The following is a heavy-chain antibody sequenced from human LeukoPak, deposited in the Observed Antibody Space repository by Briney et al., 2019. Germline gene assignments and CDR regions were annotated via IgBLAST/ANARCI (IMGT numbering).Heavy chain of an antibody. Sequence: ASVKVSCKASGYTFTSYGISWVRQAPGQGLEGMGWISAYNGYTNYVQKLQGRVTMTTDTSTSTAYMELRSLRSDDTDVYYCARDREGGLSRYFDWLPPPGYYYYYMDVWGKGTTVTVSS. CDR2: ISAYNGYT. J-gene: IGHJ6*03. D-gene: IGHD3-9*01. V-gene: IGHV1-18*01. CDR1: GYTFTSYG. CDR3: ARDREGGLSRYFDWLPPPGYYYYYMDV.